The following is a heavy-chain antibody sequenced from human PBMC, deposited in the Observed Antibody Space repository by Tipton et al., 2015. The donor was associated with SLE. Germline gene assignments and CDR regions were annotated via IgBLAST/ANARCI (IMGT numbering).Heavy chain of an antibody. V-gene: IGHV4-39*07. CDR3: ARDVGGYNTGWFPYYFDY. J-gene: IGHJ4*02. Sequence: TLSLTCTVSGDSISSSGYYWGWIRQPPGKGLEWIGNIYYTGNTFYNPSLKSRVTISVDTSKNQFSLKLSSVTAADTAVYYCARDVGGYNTGWFPYYFDYWGQGTLVTVSS. D-gene: IGHD2-8*02. CDR1: GDSISSSGYY. CDR2: IYYTGNT.